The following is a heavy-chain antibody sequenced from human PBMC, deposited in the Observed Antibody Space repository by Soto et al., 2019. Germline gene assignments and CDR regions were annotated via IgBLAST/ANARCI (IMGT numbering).Heavy chain of an antibody. CDR2: LNGSGGST. Sequence: EVRLLESGGGLVQPGGSLRLCCAASGFTFSNYAMTWVRQAPGKGLEWVSGLNGSGGSTSSADSVKGRFAISRDNSKNTLYLQMNSLIDGDTAVYYCARGFSAGKGSPPDYWGQGTLVTVSS. CDR1: GFTFSNYA. CDR3: ARGFSAGKGSPPDY. J-gene: IGHJ4*02. D-gene: IGHD3-10*01. V-gene: IGHV3-23*01.